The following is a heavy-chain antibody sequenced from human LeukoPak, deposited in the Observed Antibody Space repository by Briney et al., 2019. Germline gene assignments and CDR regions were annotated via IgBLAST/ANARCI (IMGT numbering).Heavy chain of an antibody. CDR2: IRYDGSNK. J-gene: IGHJ4*02. D-gene: IGHD2-2*01. V-gene: IGHV3-30*02. CDR3: AKCRRVPAAAILDY. Sequence: GGSLRLSCAASGFTFSSYGMHWVRQAPGKGLEWVAFIRYDGSNKYYADSVKGRFTISRDNSKNTLYLQMNSLRAEDTAVYYCAKCRRVPAAAILDYWGQGTLVTVSS. CDR1: GFTFSSYG.